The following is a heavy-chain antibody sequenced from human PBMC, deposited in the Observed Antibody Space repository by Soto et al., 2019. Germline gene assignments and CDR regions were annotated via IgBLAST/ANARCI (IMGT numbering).Heavy chain of an antibody. CDR1: GFTFTSSA. D-gene: IGHD2-8*01. CDR2: IAVGSGYT. V-gene: IGHV1-58*01. Sequence: RASVKVSCKASGFTFTSSAFQCVRQARGQRLEWIGWIAVGSGYTNYAQRFQDRVTLTRDMSTATTYMELSRLTSEDTAIYYCAADATAWQQMVPSDYWGQGTLVTVSS. J-gene: IGHJ4*02. CDR3: AADATAWQQMVPSDY.